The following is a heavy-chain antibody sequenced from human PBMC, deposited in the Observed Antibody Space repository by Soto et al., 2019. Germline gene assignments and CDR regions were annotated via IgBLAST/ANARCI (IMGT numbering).Heavy chain of an antibody. V-gene: IGHV3-30-3*01. CDR2: ISYDGSNK. Sequence: GGSLRLSCAASGFTFSSYAMHWVRQAPGKGLEWVADISYDGSNKYYADSVKGRFTISRDNSKNTLYLQMNSLRAEDTAVYYCAKDRRLQYFDYWGQGTLVTVSS. CDR3: AKDRRLQYFDY. CDR1: GFTFSSYA. D-gene: IGHD5-18*01. J-gene: IGHJ4*02.